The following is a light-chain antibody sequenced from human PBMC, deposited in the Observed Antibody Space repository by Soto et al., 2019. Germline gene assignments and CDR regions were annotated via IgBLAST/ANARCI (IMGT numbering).Light chain of an antibody. V-gene: IGKV3-11*01. CDR3: QQRSSWPLT. CDR2: DAF. J-gene: IGKJ4*01. CDR1: QSVGSY. Sequence: EIVLTQSPATLSSSPGERATLSCRASQSVGSYFAWYQQKPGQAPRLLIYDAFSRATGIPARFSGSGSGTXXXXXXXXXXXXXFAVYFCQQRSSWPLTFGGGTMVEIK.